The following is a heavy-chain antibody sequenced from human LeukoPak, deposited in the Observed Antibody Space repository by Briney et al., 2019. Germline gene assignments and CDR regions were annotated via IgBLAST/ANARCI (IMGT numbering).Heavy chain of an antibody. V-gene: IGHV4-4*07. CDR1: GGSISSYC. D-gene: IGHD3-9*01. CDR3: AREGYDILTGYRQIFDY. CDR2: IYTSGST. J-gene: IGHJ4*02. Sequence: SETLSLTCTVSGGSISSYCWSWIRQPAGKGLEWIGRIYTSGSTNYNPSLKSRVTMSVDTSKNRFSLKLSSVTAADTAVYYCAREGYDILTGYRQIFDYWGQGTLVTVSS.